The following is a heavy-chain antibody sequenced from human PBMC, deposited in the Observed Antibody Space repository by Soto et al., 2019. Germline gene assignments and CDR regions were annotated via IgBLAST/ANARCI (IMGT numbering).Heavy chain of an antibody. CDR1: GGSISSDNW. CDR3: ATYRYSYARGANWLLDY. D-gene: IGHD3-22*01. CDR2: VFQSGST. V-gene: IGHV4-4*02. Sequence: QVQLQESGPGLVKPSGTLSLTCAVSGGSISSDNWWTWVRQPPGKGLEWIGEVFQSGSTNYNPSLKSRVTISVEKSNNQFSLNLISATTADTAVYYCATYRYSYARGANWLLDYWGQGTLVTVSS. J-gene: IGHJ4*02.